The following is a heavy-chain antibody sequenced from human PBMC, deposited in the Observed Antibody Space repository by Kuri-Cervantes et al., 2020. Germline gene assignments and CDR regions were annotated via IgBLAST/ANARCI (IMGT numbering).Heavy chain of an antibody. CDR3: ARGRRIAAAGGGTFDY. V-gene: IGHV1-18*01. D-gene: IGHD6-13*01. Sequence: ASMKVSCKASGYTFTSYGISWVRQAPGQGLEWMGWISAGNGNTKYSQKFQGRVTITRDTSASTAYMELSSLRSEDTAVYYCARGRRIAAAGGGTFDYWGQGTLVTVSS. CDR1: GYTFTSYG. CDR2: ISAGNGNT. J-gene: IGHJ4*02.